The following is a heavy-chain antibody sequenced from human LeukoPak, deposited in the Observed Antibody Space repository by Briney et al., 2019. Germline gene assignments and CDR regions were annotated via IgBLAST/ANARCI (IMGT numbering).Heavy chain of an antibody. CDR1: GGTFSSYA. J-gene: IGHJ6*03. V-gene: IGHV1-69*13. Sequence: SVEVSCKASGGTFSSYAISWVRQAPGQGLEWMGGIIPILGTANYAQEFQGRVTITADESTSTAYMELSSLRSEDTAVYYCAGGGSYYYYYMDVWGKGTTVTISS. CDR2: IIPILGTA. D-gene: IGHD1-26*01. CDR3: AGGGSYYYYYMDV.